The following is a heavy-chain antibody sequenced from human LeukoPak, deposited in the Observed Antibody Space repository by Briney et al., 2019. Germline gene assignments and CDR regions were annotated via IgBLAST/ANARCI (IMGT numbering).Heavy chain of an antibody. CDR2: INPNSGGT. J-gene: IGHJ6*02. V-gene: IGHV1-2*02. CDR3: ARDGRWDCSSTSCLDYYYYGMDV. CDR1: GYTFTGYY. D-gene: IGHD2-2*01. Sequence: ASVKVSCKAPGYTFTGYYMHWVRQAPGQGLEWMGWINPNSGGTNYAQKFQGRVTMTRDTSISTAYMELSRLRSDDTAVYYCARDGRWDCSSTSCLDYYYYGMDVWGQGTTVTVSS.